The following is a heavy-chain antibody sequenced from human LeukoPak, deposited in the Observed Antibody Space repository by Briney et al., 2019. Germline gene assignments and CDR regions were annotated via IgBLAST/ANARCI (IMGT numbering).Heavy chain of an antibody. CDR3: ARGYLSGYYYFDY. Sequence: PGGSLRLSCAASGFTLSNYDMHWVRQTTGKGLEWVSTIDSAGDTYYPGSVKGRFTISREIDRNSLDLQMNSLRAGDTAVYYCARGYLSGYYYFDYWGQGTLVTVSS. J-gene: IGHJ4*02. CDR1: GFTLSNYD. CDR2: IDSAGDT. V-gene: IGHV3-13*01. D-gene: IGHD3-9*01.